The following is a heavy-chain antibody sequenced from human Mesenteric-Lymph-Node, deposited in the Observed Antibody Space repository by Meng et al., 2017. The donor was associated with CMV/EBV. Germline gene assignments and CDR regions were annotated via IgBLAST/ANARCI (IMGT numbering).Heavy chain of an antibody. J-gene: IGHJ3*02. V-gene: IGHV3-21*01. CDR1: GFTFSSYS. Sequence: GGSLRLSCAASGFTFSSYSMNWVRQAPGTGLGWVSSISSSSSYIYYADSVKGRFTISRDNAKNSLYLQMNSLRAEDTAVYYCSRETGGRYCSSTSCYGIWGQGTMVTVSS. D-gene: IGHD2-2*01. CDR2: ISSSSSYI. CDR3: SRETGGRYCSSTSCYGI.